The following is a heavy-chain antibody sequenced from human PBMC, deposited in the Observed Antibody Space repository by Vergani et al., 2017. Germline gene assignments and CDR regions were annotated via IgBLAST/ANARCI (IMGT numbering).Heavy chain of an antibody. CDR1: GFTFSDYY. Sequence: QVQLVESGGGLVKPGGSLRLSCAASGFTFSDYYMSWIRQAPGKGLEWVAVIWYDGSNKYYADSVKGRFTISRDNSKNTLYLQMNSLRAEDTAVYYCAREGQEDDFDYWGQGTLVTVSS. D-gene: IGHD2-15*01. J-gene: IGHJ4*02. CDR3: AREGQEDDFDY. V-gene: IGHV3-33*08. CDR2: IWYDGSNK.